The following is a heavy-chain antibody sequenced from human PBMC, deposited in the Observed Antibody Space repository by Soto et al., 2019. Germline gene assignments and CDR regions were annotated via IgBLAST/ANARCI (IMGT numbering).Heavy chain of an antibody. D-gene: IGHD1-7*01. CDR1: GFSLSNARMG. Sequence: SGPTLVNPXEALTLTCTVSGFSLSNARMGVSWIRQPPGKALEWLAHIFSNDEKSYSTSLKSRLTISKDTSKSQVVLTMTNMDPVGTATYYCARTRSGITGTTLLVNYGMDVWGQGTTVTVSS. CDR3: ARTRSGITGTTLLVNYGMDV. CDR2: IFSNDEK. V-gene: IGHV2-26*01. J-gene: IGHJ6*02.